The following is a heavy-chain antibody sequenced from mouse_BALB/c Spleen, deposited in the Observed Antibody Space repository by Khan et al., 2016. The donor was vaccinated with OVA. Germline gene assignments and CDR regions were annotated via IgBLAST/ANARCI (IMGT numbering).Heavy chain of an antibody. V-gene: IGHV14-4*02. D-gene: IGHD2-1*01. CDR2: IDPENGDT. J-gene: IGHJ2*01. CDR1: GFNIKDYY. CDR3: YGVNYEDFDY. Sequence: EVQLQESGAELVRSGASVKLSCTASGFNIKDYYMHWVKQRPEQGLEWIGWIDPENGDTEYAPKFQGKATMTADTSSNTAYLQLSSLTSEDTAVYYCYGVNYEDFDYWGQGTTLTVSS.